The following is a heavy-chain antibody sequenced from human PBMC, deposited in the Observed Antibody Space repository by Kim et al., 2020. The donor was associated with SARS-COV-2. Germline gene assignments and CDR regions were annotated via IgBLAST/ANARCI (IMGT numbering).Heavy chain of an antibody. J-gene: IGHJ6*02. CDR2: ISNDGSDA. D-gene: IGHD2-21*02. CDR3: AKDSRRKVTNPEYYNGMAV. CDR1: GFFFRAFG. V-gene: IGHV3-30*18. Sequence: GGSLRLSCAASGFFFRAFGMHWVRQAPGKGLEWVAGISNDGSDAYYADSVKGRFTISRDNSKDTLYLEMNSLKGEDTAVYYCAKDSRRKVTNPEYYNGMAVWGQGTPVIVSS.